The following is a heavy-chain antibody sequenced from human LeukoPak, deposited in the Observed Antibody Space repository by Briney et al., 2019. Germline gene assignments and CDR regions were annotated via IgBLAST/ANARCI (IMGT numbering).Heavy chain of an antibody. Sequence: ASAKVSCKASGYTFTGYYIHWVRQAPGQGLEWMGWINSNSGATNYAQKFQGRVTMTRDTSISTAYMELTRLGSDDTAVYYCARDGSLGYWGQGTLVTVSS. CDR3: ARDGSLGY. CDR2: INSNSGAT. D-gene: IGHD5-12*01. V-gene: IGHV1-2*02. CDR1: GYTFTGYY. J-gene: IGHJ4*02.